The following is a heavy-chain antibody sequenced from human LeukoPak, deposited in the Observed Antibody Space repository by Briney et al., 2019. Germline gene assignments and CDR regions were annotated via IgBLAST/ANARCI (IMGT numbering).Heavy chain of an antibody. CDR3: ARDPSSYDFWSGYSPYGMDV. J-gene: IGHJ6*02. D-gene: IGHD3-3*01. Sequence: SETLSLTCVVSGDSISNYFWTWIRQSPGKGLEWIGYIYYYYSGSTNYNPSLKSRVTISVDTSKNQISLNLSSVTAADTAVYYCARDPSSYDFWSGYSPYGMDVWGQGTTVTVSS. CDR1: GDSISNYF. CDR2: IYYYYSGST. V-gene: IGHV4-59*12.